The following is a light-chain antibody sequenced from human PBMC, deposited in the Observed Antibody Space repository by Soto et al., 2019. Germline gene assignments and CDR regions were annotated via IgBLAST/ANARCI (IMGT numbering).Light chain of an antibody. V-gene: IGKV3-20*01. J-gene: IGKJ4*01. Sequence: EIVLPQSPGTLSLSPGERATLSCRASQSVSSIYLAWYQQKPGQAPSRLIYGASSRPTGIPARFSGSGSGADFTLTISRLELEGFAGYYCQQYGSAALTFGGGTKVEIK. CDR2: GAS. CDR1: QSVSSIY. CDR3: QQYGSAALT.